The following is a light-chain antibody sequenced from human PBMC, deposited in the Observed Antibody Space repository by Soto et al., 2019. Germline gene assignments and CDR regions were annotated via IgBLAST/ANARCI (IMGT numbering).Light chain of an antibody. CDR3: QQYYDVPQN. J-gene: IGKJ1*01. CDR1: QSILYSPNNKNY. V-gene: IGKV4-1*01. Sequence: DIVMTQSPDSMAVSLGERATINCKSSQSILYSPNNKNYLAWYQQKPGQPPKLLIYWASTRESGVPDRFSGSGSETDFTLTISSLQDEDVAVYYCQQYYDVPQNFGQGNKVEIK. CDR2: WAS.